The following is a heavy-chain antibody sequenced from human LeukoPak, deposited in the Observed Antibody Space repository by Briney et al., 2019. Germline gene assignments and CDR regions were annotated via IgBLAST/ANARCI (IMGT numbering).Heavy chain of an antibody. CDR2: IKHSGST. D-gene: IGHD3-10*01. V-gene: IGHV4-34*01. J-gene: IGHJ6*02. CDR1: GGSFSGYY. Sequence: SETLSLTCAVYGGSFSGYYWSWIRQPPGKGLEWIGEIKHSGSTNYNPSLKSRVTISVDTSKNQFSLKLSSVTAADTAVYYCARGLRVLYGSGNTYYYYGMDVWGQGTTVTVSS. CDR3: ARGLRVLYGSGNTYYYYGMDV.